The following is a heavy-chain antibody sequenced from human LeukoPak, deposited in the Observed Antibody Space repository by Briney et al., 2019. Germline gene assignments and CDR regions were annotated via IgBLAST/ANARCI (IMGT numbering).Heavy chain of an antibody. CDR1: GYTFTSYD. D-gene: IGHD2-15*01. V-gene: IGHV1-8*01. Sequence: GASVKVSCKASGYTFTSYDINWVRQATGQGLEWMGWMNPNSGNTGYAQKFQGRVTMTRNTSISTAYMELSSLRSEDTAVYYCARGRGLGYCSGGSCSYPIDYHYYGMDVWGQGTTVTVSS. J-gene: IGHJ6*02. CDR3: ARGRGLGYCSGGSCSYPIDYHYYGMDV. CDR2: MNPNSGNT.